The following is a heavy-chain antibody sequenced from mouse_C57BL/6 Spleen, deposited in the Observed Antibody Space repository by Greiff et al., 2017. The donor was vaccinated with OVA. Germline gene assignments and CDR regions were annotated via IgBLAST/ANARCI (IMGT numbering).Heavy chain of an antibody. V-gene: IGHV5-17*01. CDR2: ISSGSSTI. CDR1: GFTFSDYG. D-gene: IGHD1-1*01. CDR3: ARRLDYYGIWYFDV. J-gene: IGHJ1*03. Sequence: EVMLVESGGGLVKPGGSLKLSCAASGFTFSDYGMHWVRQAPEKGLAWVAYISSGSSTIYYADTVKGRFTISRDNAKNTLFLQMTSLRSEDTAMYYCARRLDYYGIWYFDVWGTGTTVTVSS.